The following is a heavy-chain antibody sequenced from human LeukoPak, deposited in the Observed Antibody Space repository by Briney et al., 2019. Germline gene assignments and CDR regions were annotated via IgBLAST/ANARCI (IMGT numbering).Heavy chain of an antibody. D-gene: IGHD1-14*01. V-gene: IGHV3-48*03. CDR2: ISSSGSTI. CDR1: GFTFSSYE. J-gene: IGHJ6*03. Sequence: PGGSLRLSCAASGFTFSSYEMNWVRQAPGKGLEWVSYISSSGSTIYYADSVKGRFTISRDNAKNSLYLQMNSLRAEDTAVYYCARDHISATETGGYYYYMDVWGKGTTVTVSS. CDR3: ARDHISATETGGYYYYMDV.